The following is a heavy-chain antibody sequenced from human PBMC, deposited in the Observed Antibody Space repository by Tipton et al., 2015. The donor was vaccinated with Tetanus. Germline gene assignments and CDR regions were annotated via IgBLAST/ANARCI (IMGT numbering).Heavy chain of an antibody. Sequence: TLSLTCSVSGGSISGSPYFWNWIRHQPGKGLEWIGYTYYSGSIHYNPSLESRVTISVDTSKNQFSLKMTSVTAADTAIYYCARDQGGGRVVRLNWFDPWGQGTLVTVSS. CDR1: GGSISGSPYF. CDR3: ARDQGGGRVVRLNWFDP. J-gene: IGHJ5*02. D-gene: IGHD6-6*01. CDR2: TYYSGSI. V-gene: IGHV4-31*03.